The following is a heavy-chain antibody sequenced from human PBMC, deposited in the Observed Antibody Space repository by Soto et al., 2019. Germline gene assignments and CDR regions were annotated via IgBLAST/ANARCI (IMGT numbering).Heavy chain of an antibody. D-gene: IGHD2-21*02. J-gene: IGHJ4*02. V-gene: IGHV1-3*01. CDR3: ARSIVVVTAADY. CDR2: INAGNGNT. Sequence: ASVKVSCKASGYPFTSYGMHWVRQAPGQRLEWMGWINAGNGNTKYSQKFQGRVTITRDTSASTAYMELSSLRSEGTAVYYCARSIVVVTAADYWGQGTLVTVSS. CDR1: GYPFTSYG.